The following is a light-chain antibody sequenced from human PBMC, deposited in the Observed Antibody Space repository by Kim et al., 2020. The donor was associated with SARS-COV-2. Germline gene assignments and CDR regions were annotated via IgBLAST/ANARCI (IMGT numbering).Light chain of an antibody. CDR1: QSITND. V-gene: IGKV1-27*01. CDR2: ASS. CDR3: QKYNSAPRGFT. J-gene: IGKJ3*01. Sequence: VGDRVTIACRSSQSITNDLNWYQQRPGKAPKLLIYASSTLQRGVPSRFSGSGSGTDFTLTISSLQPEDVATYYCQKYNSAPRGFTFGPGTKVDIK.